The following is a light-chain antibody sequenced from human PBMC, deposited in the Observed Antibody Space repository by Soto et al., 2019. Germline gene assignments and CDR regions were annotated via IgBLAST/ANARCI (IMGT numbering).Light chain of an antibody. CDR2: GNS. J-gene: IGLJ2*01. CDR1: SSNIGAGHD. Sequence: QSVLTQPPSVSGAPGQRVTISCTGSSSNIGAGHDVHWYQQLPGTAPKLLIYGNSNRPSGVPDRLSGSKSGTSASLAITGLQAEDEADYYCQSYDSSLDVVFGGGTKLTVL. V-gene: IGLV1-40*01. CDR3: QSYDSSLDVV.